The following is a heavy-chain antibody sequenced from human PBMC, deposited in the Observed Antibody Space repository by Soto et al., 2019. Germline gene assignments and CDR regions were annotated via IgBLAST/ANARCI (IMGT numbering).Heavy chain of an antibody. D-gene: IGHD1-7*01. CDR2: IFNSGST. Sequence: LSLTCTVSGGSISSGGFYWSWIRQHPGKGLDWIGYIFNSGSTHYNPSLKSRVTVSVDTSKNQFSLRLNSVTAADTAVYYCARTGTTSAGHFDYWGQGTLVTVSS. V-gene: IGHV4-31*03. CDR3: ARTGTTSAGHFDY. J-gene: IGHJ4*02. CDR1: GGSISSGGFY.